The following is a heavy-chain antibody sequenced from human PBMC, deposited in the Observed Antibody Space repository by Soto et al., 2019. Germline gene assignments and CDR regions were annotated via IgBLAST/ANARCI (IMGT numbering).Heavy chain of an antibody. CDR3: AKGSSGSSFDY. J-gene: IGHJ4*02. Sequence: GGSLRLSCAASGFTFIRYAMSWVRQAPGKGPEWVSAISGSGGSTYYADSVKGRFTISRDNSKNTLYLQMNSLRAEDTAVYYCAKGSSGSSFDYWGQGTLVTVSS. V-gene: IGHV3-23*01. D-gene: IGHD3-10*01. CDR2: ISGSGGST. CDR1: GFTFIRYA.